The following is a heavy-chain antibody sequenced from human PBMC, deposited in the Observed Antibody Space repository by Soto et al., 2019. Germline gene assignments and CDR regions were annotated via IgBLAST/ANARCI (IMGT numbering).Heavy chain of an antibody. CDR1: GFTFSSFA. V-gene: IGHV3-23*01. CDR2: ISGSGDGT. CDR3: AGPGYSSQDY. J-gene: IGHJ4*02. Sequence: XGSLRLSCAASGFTFSSFALSWVRQAPGKGLEWVSAISGSGDGTGYAASVKGRFTISRDNSKNTLYLQMNSLRAEDTAVYYCAGPGYSSQDYWGQGALVTVSS. D-gene: IGHD5-18*01.